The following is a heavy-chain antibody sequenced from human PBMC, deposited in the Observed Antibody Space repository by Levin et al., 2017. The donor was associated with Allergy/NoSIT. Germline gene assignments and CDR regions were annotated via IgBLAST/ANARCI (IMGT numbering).Heavy chain of an antibody. CDR3: AREHWSTYYDSSGYFGY. D-gene: IGHD3-22*01. J-gene: IGHJ4*02. CDR1: GFTFSSYA. CDR2: ISYDGSNK. V-gene: IGHV3-30-3*01. Sequence: PGGSLRLSCAASGFTFSSYAMHWVRQAPGKGLEWVAVISYDGSNKYYADSVKGRFTISRDNSKNTLYLQMNSLRAEDTAVYYCAREHWSTYYDSSGYFGYWGQGTLVTVSS.